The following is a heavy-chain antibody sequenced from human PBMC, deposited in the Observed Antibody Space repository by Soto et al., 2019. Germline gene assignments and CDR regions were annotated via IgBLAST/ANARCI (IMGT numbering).Heavy chain of an antibody. V-gene: IGHV6-1*01. CDR2: TYYRSKWYN. J-gene: IGHJ4*02. D-gene: IGHD3-22*01. CDR1: GDSVSSNSAA. Sequence: PSQTLSLTCAISGDSVSSNSAAWNWIWESPSRSLEWVGRTYYRSKWYNDYAVSVKSRITINPDTSNNQFSLRLNSVTPAEPAVNYYARDTRNFYDSSYDRYYYTCASAFDNWGQGTLVTVSS. CDR3: ARDTRNFYDSSYDRYYYTCASAFDN.